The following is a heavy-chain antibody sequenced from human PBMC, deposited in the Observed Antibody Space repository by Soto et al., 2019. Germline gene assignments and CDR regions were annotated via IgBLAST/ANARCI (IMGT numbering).Heavy chain of an antibody. V-gene: IGHV3-9*01. CDR2: ISWNSGSR. J-gene: IGHJ4*02. Sequence: PGGSLRLSCAASGFSFDDYAMHWVRHAPGKGLEWVSGISWNSGSRAYADSVKGRFIISRDNAKNSLFLQMNSLRVEDTALYYCVRDDIGLGLDYWGQGTLVTVSS. CDR3: VRDDIGLGLDY. CDR1: GFSFDDYA. D-gene: IGHD3-9*01.